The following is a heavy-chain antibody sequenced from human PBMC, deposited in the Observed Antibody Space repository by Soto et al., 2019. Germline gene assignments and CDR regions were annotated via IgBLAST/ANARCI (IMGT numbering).Heavy chain of an antibody. CDR2: LSRGDER. CDR1: GAPITTTKW. CDR3: ATKTISYTWGV. V-gene: IGHV4-4*02. Sequence: QVQLQESGPGLVKPSETLSLTCTVSGAPITTTKWWAWVRLPPGKGLEWIGELSRGDERSSNPSLESRFTMSLDKSNNHFSLKLTSVNAADTAIYYCATKTISYTWGVWGRGTSVTVSS. J-gene: IGHJ6*02. D-gene: IGHD3-16*01.